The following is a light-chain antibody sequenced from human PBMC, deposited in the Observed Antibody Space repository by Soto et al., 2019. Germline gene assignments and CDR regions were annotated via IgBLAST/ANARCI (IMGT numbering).Light chain of an antibody. CDR1: SSDIGNYQF. CDR3: SSDAGGNTYV. CDR2: EVT. Sequence: QSALTQPPSASGSPGQSVTISCTGTSSDIGNYQFVSWFQHHPGKAPKLKIYEVTKRPSGVPDRFSGSKSGNTASLTVSGLQAEDEADYYCSSDAGGNTYVFGSGTKLTVL. J-gene: IGLJ1*01. V-gene: IGLV2-8*01.